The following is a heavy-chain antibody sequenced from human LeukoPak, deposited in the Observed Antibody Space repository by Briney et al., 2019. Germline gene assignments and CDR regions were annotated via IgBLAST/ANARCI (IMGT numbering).Heavy chain of an antibody. CDR3: AKDGPDSSGWYYFDY. V-gene: IGHV3-9*01. D-gene: IGHD6-19*01. Sequence: PGRSLRLSCAASGFTFDDYAMHWVRQAPGKGLEWVSGISWNSGSIGYADSVKGRFTISRDNAKNSLYLQMNSLRAGDTALYYCAKDGPDSSGWYYFDYWGQGTLVTVSS. J-gene: IGHJ4*02. CDR2: ISWNSGSI. CDR1: GFTFDDYA.